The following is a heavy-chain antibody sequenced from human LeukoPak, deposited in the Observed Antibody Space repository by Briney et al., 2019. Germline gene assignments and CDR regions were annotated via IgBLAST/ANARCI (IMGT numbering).Heavy chain of an antibody. D-gene: IGHD2-15*01. CDR1: GFTFSSYW. CDR3: AKEDCSGGSCYEHTSSWDY. J-gene: IGHJ4*02. CDR2: INSDGSST. Sequence: GGSLRLSCAASGFTFSSYWMHWVRQAPGKGLVWVSRINSDGSSTSYADSVKGRFTISRDNSKNTLYLQMNSLRAEDTAVYYCAKEDCSGGSCYEHTSSWDYWGQGTLVTVSS. V-gene: IGHV3-74*01.